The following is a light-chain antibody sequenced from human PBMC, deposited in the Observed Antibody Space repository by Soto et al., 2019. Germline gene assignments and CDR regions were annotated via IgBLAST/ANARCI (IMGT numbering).Light chain of an antibody. CDR1: SGDIGGYNY. V-gene: IGLV2-14*01. CDR3: CSYAGSRKV. Sequence: QSALTQPASVSGSPGQSITISCTGTSGDIGGYNYVSWYQQHPGKAPKLLISEVTNRPSGVSNRFSGSKSGNTASLTISGLQAEDEADYYCCSYAGSRKVFGGGTQLTVL. CDR2: EVT. J-gene: IGLJ3*02.